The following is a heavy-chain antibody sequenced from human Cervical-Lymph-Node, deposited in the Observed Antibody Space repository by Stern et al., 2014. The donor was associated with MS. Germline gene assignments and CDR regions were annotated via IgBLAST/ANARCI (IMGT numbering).Heavy chain of an antibody. V-gene: IGHV2-5*02. CDR1: GFSLSTSGLG. J-gene: IGHJ4*02. CDR2: IYWDDQK. Sequence: QITLKESGPALVKPTQTLTLTCTFSGFSLSTSGLGVGWIRQPPGEALECLAYIYWDDQKPYSPSLKSRLTITKDTSKNQVVLTLTNVDPVDTATYYCAHRTAGPFDYWGQGTLVTVSS. CDR3: AHRTAGPFDY.